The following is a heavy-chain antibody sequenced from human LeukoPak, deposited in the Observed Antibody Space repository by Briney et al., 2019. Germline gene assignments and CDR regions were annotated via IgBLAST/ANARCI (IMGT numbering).Heavy chain of an antibody. CDR1: GDSISSGDYY. V-gene: IGHV4-61*02. Sequence: PSETLSLTCTVSGDSISSGDYYWSWIRQPAGKGLEWIGRISSSGSTNYNPSLKSRVTISVDTSKNQFSLKLSSVTAADTAVYYCARDPGMVGATSGGMDYWGQGTLVTVSS. CDR2: ISSSGST. CDR3: ARDPGMVGATSGGMDY. J-gene: IGHJ4*02. D-gene: IGHD1-26*01.